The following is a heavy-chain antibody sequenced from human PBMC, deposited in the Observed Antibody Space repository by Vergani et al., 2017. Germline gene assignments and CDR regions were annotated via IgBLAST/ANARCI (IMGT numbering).Heavy chain of an antibody. D-gene: IGHD5-24*01. J-gene: IGHJ5*02. CDR3: ARDQWDDDGPRGWFAP. Sequence: VQLPESGPGLLKPSETLSLTCSVSGATISSYFWSWIRQPAGKGLEWLGRVHTDGTAYYNPSLRTRVRLSADLSQSQFSLKMTSLTAADTAVYFCARDQWDDDGPRGWFAPWGQGILVTVSS. CDR2: VHTDGTA. V-gene: IGHV4-4*07. CDR1: GATISSYF.